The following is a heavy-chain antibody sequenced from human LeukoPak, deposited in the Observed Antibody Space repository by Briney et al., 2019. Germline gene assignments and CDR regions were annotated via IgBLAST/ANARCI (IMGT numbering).Heavy chain of an antibody. V-gene: IGHV3-30*18. D-gene: IGHD1-26*01. J-gene: IGHJ4*02. CDR2: ISYDGSNK. CDR1: GFTFSSYG. CDR3: EKVRSGRSEFDY. Sequence: GGSLRLSCAASGFTFSSYGMHWVRQAPGKGLEWVAVISYDGSNKYYADSVKVRFTISRDNSKNTLYLQMNSLRAEDTAVYYCEKVRSGRSEFDYWGQGTLVTVSS.